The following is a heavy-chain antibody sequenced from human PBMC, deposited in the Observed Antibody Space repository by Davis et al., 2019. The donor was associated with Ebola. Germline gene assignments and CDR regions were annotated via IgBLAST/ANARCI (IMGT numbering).Heavy chain of an antibody. Sequence: GESLKISCAASGFTFSSYAMSWVRQAPGKGLEWVSAISGSGGSTYYADSVKGRFTISRDNSKNTLYLQMNSLRAEDTAVYYCAKDRVRYYFDYWGQGTLVTASS. CDR3: AKDRVRYYFDY. J-gene: IGHJ4*02. CDR1: GFTFSSYA. D-gene: IGHD3-10*01. V-gene: IGHV3-23*01. CDR2: ISGSGGST.